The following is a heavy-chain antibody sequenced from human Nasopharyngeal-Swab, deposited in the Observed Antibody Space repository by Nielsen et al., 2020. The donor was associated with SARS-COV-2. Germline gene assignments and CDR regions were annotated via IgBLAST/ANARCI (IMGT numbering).Heavy chain of an antibody. J-gene: IGHJ4*02. D-gene: IGHD5-24*01. CDR2: INHSGST. CDR1: GGFFSGYY. Sequence: GSLRLSCAVYGGFFSGYYWSWIRQPPGKGLEWIGEINHSGSTNYNPSLKSRVTISVDTSKNQFSLKLSSVTAADTAVYYCARLGWLQLPDDYWGQGTLVTVSS. CDR3: ARLGWLQLPDDY. V-gene: IGHV4-34*01.